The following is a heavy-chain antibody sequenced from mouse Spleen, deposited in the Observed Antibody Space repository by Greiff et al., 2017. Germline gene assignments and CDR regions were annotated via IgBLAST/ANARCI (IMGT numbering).Heavy chain of an antibody. J-gene: IGHJ3*01. CDR1: GYTFSSYW. V-gene: IGHV1-9*01. CDR3: ARANWDEGGFAY. CDR2: ILPGSGST. Sequence: VQLQQSGAELMKPGASVKISCKATGYTFSSYWIEWVKQRPGHGLEWIGEILPGSGSTNYNEKFKGKATFTADTSSNTAYMQLSSLTSEDSAVYYCARANWDEGGFAYWGQGTLVTVSA. D-gene: IGHD4-1*01.